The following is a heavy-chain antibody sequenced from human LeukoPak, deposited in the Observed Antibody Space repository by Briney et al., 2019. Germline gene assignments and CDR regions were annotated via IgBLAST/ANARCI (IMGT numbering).Heavy chain of an antibody. D-gene: IGHD3-22*01. CDR3: ARVSSYYDSSGYYYDAFDI. CDR2: ISAYNGNT. CDR1: GYTFTSYG. V-gene: IGHV1-18*01. Sequence: ASVKVSCKASGYTFTSYGISWVRQAPGQGLEWMGWISAYNGNTNYAQKLQGRVTMTTDTSTSTAYMELRSLGSDDTAVYYCARVSSYYDSSGYYYDAFDIWGQGTVVTVSS. J-gene: IGHJ3*02.